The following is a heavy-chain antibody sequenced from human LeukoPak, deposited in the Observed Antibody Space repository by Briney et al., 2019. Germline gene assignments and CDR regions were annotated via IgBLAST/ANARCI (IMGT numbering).Heavy chain of an antibody. CDR3: ASQQTTVTTKSAFDI. D-gene: IGHD4-17*01. CDR1: GYTFTSYY. J-gene: IGHJ3*02. CDR2: INPSGGST. Sequence: ASVKVSCKASGYTFTSYYMHWVRQAPGQGLEWMGIINPSGGSTSYAQKFQGRVTMTRDPSTSTVYMELSSLRSEDTAVYYCASQQTTVTTKSAFDIWGQGTMVIVSS. V-gene: IGHV1-46*01.